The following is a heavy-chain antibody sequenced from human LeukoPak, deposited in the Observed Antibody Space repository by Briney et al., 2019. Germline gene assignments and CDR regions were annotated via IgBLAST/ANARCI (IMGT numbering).Heavy chain of an antibody. V-gene: IGHV3-48*03. Sequence: PGGSLRLSCAASGFTFSSYEMNWVRQAPGKGLEWVSYISSSGSTIYYADSVKGRFTISRDNAKNPLYLQMNSLRAEDTAVYYCATLWFGYAYWGQGTLVTVSS. J-gene: IGHJ4*02. CDR3: ATLWFGYAY. D-gene: IGHD3-10*01. CDR2: ISSSGSTI. CDR1: GFTFSSYE.